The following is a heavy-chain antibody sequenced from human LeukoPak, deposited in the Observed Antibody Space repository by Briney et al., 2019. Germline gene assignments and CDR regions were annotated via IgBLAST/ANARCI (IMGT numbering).Heavy chain of an antibody. J-gene: IGHJ6*03. V-gene: IGHV1-2*02. CDR3: ARAPWGLNRSGYYYMDV. Sequence: ASVKVSCKASGYTFTGYYMHWVRQAPGQGLEWMGWINPNSGGTNYAQKFQGRVTMTRDTSISTAYMELSRRRSDDTAVYYCARAPWGLNRSGYYYMDVWGKGTTVTVSS. CDR1: GYTFTGYY. CDR2: INPNSGGT. D-gene: IGHD1-26*01.